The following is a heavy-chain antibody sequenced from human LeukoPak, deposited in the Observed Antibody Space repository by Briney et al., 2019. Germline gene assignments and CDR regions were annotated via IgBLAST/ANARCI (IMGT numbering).Heavy chain of an antibody. CDR3: ARVPATTNSGYDPSQDDY. D-gene: IGHD5-12*01. Sequence: SVKVSCKASGGTFSSYAISWVRQAPGQGLEWMGGIIPIFGTANYAQKFQGRVTITADKSTSTAYMELSSLRSEDTAVYYCARVPATTNSGYDPSQDDYWGQGTPVTVSS. J-gene: IGHJ4*02. V-gene: IGHV1-69*06. CDR2: IIPIFGTA. CDR1: GGTFSSYA.